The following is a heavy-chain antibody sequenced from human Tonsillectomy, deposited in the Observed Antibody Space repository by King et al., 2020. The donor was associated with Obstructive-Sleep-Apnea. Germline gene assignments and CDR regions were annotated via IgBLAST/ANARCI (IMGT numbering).Heavy chain of an antibody. D-gene: IGHD3-10*01. CDR2: ISSSSSTI. V-gene: IGHV3-48*04. J-gene: IGHJ5*02. CDR3: ARDQGGYYGSENWFDP. Sequence: EVQLVESGGGLVQPGGSLRLSCAASGFTFSSYSMNWVRQAPGKGLEWVSYISSSSSTIYYADSVKGRFTISRDNAKNSLYLQMNSLRAEDTAVYYCARDQGGYYGSENWFDPWGQGTLVTVSS. CDR1: GFTFSSYS.